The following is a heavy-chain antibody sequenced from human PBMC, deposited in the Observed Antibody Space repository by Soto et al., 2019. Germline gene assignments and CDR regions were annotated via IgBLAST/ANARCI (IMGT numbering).Heavy chain of an antibody. D-gene: IGHD2-15*01. J-gene: IGHJ2*01. V-gene: IGHV1-18*01. CDR1: GYTFSDYA. CDR3: VRCYCSVGSCYACWHFDL. CDR2: ISASTRNT. Sequence: QVQLVQSGGEVKKPGASVKVSCQASGYTFSDYAISWVRQAPGQGPEWMGWISASTRNTDQAQNFQGRVIMTLDTSTNTAYMELRSLRSDDTAVYYCVRCYCSVGSCYACWHFDLWGRGTLVTVSS.